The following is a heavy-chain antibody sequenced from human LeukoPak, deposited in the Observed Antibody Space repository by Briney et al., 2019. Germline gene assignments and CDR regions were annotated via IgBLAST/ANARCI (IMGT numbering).Heavy chain of an antibody. Sequence: DPGGSLTLSCPASGFTFYMYAMSWVRQAPGKGLEWVASMCGTAGCTFYPDSVKGRFTISRDNSKNVLYLRMNSLTAEDTAIYYCAKDRPNFHENSGHYYRRDGDSWGQGTLVTVSS. D-gene: IGHD3-22*01. CDR1: GFTFYMYA. CDR3: AKDRPNFHENSGHYYRRDGDS. V-gene: IGHV3-23*01. CDR2: MCGTAGCT. J-gene: IGHJ5*01.